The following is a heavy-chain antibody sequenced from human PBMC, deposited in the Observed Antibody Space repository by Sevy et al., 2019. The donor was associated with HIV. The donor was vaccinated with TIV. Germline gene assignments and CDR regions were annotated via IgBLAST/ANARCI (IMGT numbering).Heavy chain of an antibody. D-gene: IGHD3-10*01. CDR1: GYTFTSYG. CDR2: ISAYNGNT. J-gene: IGHJ3*02. V-gene: IGHV1-18*04. CDR3: AREDTMVRGGGDAFDI. Sequence: ASVKVSCKASGYTFTSYGISWVRQAPGQGLEWMGWISAYNGNTNYAQKLQGRVTMTTDTSTSTAYMELRSLRSDDTAVDYCAREDTMVRGGGDAFDIWGQGTMVTVSS.